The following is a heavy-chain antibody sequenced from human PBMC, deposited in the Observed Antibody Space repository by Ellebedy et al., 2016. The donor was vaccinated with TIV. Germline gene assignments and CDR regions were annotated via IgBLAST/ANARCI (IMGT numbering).Heavy chain of an antibody. CDR1: GFTFRNAW. Sequence: GGSLRLXXAASGFTFRNAWMSWVRQAPGKGLEWVGHIKSKTDGGTTDYTAPVKGRFTISRDDSKNMVYLQMNSLKTEDTAVYYCMVVIVLPDAFDIWGQGTRVTVSS. CDR3: MVVIVLPDAFDI. J-gene: IGHJ3*02. D-gene: IGHD2-21*01. V-gene: IGHV3-15*01. CDR2: IKSKTDGGTT.